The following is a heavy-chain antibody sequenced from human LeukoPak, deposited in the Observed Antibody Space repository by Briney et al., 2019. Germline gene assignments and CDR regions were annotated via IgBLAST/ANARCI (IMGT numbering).Heavy chain of an antibody. Sequence: GGSLRLSCAASGFTFSRYWISWVRQAPGKGLEGVANIKQDGSEKYYVDSVKGRFTISRDNAKNSLYLQMNSLRGEDTAVYYCARVSCTNGVCYGFDYWGQGTLVTVSS. D-gene: IGHD2-8*01. CDR1: GFTFSRYW. J-gene: IGHJ4*02. CDR2: IKQDGSEK. CDR3: ARVSCTNGVCYGFDY. V-gene: IGHV3-7*01.